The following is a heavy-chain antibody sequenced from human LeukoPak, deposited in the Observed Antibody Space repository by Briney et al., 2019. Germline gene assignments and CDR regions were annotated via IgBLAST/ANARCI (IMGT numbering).Heavy chain of an antibody. J-gene: IGHJ4*02. V-gene: IGHV3-53*01. CDR1: GFTFSAYA. CDR2: LYNDGST. CDR3: ARLHNLASHDFDY. D-gene: IGHD1-14*01. Sequence: PGTSLRISCVTSGFTFSAYAMNWVRQAPGKGLEWVSVLYNDGSTYYADSVKGRFTISRDTSKNTVYLQMNSLRAEDTAVYYCARLHNLASHDFDYWGQGTLVTVSS.